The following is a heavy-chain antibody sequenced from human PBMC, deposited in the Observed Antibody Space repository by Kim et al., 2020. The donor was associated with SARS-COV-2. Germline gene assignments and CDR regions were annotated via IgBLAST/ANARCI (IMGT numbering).Heavy chain of an antibody. Sequence: GGSLRLSCAASGFTFSSYGMHWVRQAPGKGLEWVAVISYDGSNKYYADSVKGRFTISRDNSKNTLYLQMNSLRAEDTAVYYCAKGPYYDFWSGYLSSGGFPYWGQGTLVTVSS. V-gene: IGHV3-30*18. CDR2: ISYDGSNK. J-gene: IGHJ4*02. CDR3: AKGPYYDFWSGYLSSGGFPY. D-gene: IGHD3-3*01. CDR1: GFTFSSYG.